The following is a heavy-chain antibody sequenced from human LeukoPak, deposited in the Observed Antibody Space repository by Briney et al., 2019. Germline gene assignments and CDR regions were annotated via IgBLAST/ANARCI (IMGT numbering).Heavy chain of an antibody. CDR3: ASGVVAFDI. CDR1: GDSISSSSYY. D-gene: IGHD3-16*01. Sequence: SETLSLTCTVSGDSISSSSYYWGWIRQPPGKGLDWIGNIFYSGSTYYNPSLKSRVTMSVDTSKNQFSLKLTSVTAADTAVYYCASGVVAFDIWGQGTMVTVSS. J-gene: IGHJ3*02. CDR2: IFYSGST. V-gene: IGHV4-39*07.